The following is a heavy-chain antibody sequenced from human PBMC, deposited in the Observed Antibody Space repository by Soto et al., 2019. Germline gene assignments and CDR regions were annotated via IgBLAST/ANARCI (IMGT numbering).Heavy chain of an antibody. J-gene: IGHJ4*02. CDR1: GCSISSGGYY. CDR2: IYYSGST. D-gene: IGHD3-16*01. V-gene: IGHV4-31*03. CDR3: AREGGESSDGLYYFDS. Sequence: KTSETLSLTCTVSGCSISSGGYYWSWIRQHPGKGLEWIGYIYYSGSTYYNPSLKSRLAISIDTSKNQFSLKLSSVTAADTAVYFCAREGGESSDGLYYFDSWGQGSLVTVS.